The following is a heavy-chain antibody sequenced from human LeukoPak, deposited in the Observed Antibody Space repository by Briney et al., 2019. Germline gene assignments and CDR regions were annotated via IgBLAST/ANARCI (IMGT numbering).Heavy chain of an antibody. D-gene: IGHD5-18*01. J-gene: IGHJ4*02. CDR1: GASQNTHY. CDR2: MLDTVTT. V-gene: IGHV4-59*11. CDR3: ATIKRGNIFGYFDF. Sequence: SETLSLTCAVSGASQNTHYWSWIRQPPGKGLEWIGYMLDTVTTKDNPSLKSRFTLSADTSKNQFSLRLTSVTAADTAVYYCATIKRGNIFGYFDFWGQGIPVTVYS.